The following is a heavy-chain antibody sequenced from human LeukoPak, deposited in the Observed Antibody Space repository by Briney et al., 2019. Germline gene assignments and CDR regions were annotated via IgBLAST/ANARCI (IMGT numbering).Heavy chain of an antibody. J-gene: IGHJ5*02. V-gene: IGHV1-8*03. CDR1: GYTFTSYD. D-gene: IGHD5-12*01. Sequence: ASVKVSCKASGYTFTSYDINWVRQATGQGLEWMGWMNPNSGNTGYAQKFQGRVTITRNTSISTAYMELSSLRSEDTAVYYCVDSGYDYGWFDPWGQGTLVTVSS. CDR3: VDSGYDYGWFDP. CDR2: MNPNSGNT.